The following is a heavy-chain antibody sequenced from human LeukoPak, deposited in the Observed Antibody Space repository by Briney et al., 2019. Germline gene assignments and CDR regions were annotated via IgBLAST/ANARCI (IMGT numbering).Heavy chain of an antibody. J-gene: IGHJ4*02. Sequence: GASVKVSCKSSGYTFNSHGITWVRQAPGQGLEWMGWIHTYNVHTNYAQKLQGRVTMTTDTSTSTAYMELRSLRSDDTAVYYCARDLGAALLGDWGQGTLVTVSS. CDR3: ARDLGAALLGD. V-gene: IGHV1-18*01. CDR1: GYTFNSHG. D-gene: IGHD3-16*01. CDR2: IHTYNVHT.